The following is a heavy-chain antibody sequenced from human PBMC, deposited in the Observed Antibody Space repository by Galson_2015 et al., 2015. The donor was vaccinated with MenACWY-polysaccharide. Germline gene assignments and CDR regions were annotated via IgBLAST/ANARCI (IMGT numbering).Heavy chain of an antibody. V-gene: IGHV4-34*01. Sequence: ETLSLTCAVYGGSISSSSYYWSWIRQPPGKGLEWIGEINHSGSTNYNPSLKSRVTISVDTSKNQFSLKLSSVTAADTAVYYCARGDYFDYWGQGTLVTVSS. CDR2: INHSGST. CDR3: ARGDYFDY. CDR1: GGSISSSSYY. J-gene: IGHJ4*01.